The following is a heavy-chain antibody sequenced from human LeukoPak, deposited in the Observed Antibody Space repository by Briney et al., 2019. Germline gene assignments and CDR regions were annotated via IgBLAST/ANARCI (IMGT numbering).Heavy chain of an antibody. Sequence: PSETLSLTCTVSGGSISSYYWSWIRQPPGKGLEWIGYIYYSGSTNYNPSLKSRVTISVDTSKNQFSLKLSSVTAADTAVYYCARGTHSYYYDSSGTRYYYMDVWGKGTTVTAS. CDR2: IYYSGST. D-gene: IGHD3-22*01. V-gene: IGHV4-59*01. CDR1: GGSISSYY. CDR3: ARGTHSYYYDSSGTRYYYMDV. J-gene: IGHJ6*03.